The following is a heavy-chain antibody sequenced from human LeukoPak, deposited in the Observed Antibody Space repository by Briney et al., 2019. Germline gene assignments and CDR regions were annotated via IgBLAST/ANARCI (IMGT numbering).Heavy chain of an antibody. CDR2: ISGSGGST. D-gene: IGHD3-3*01. V-gene: IGHV3-23*01. CDR1: GFTFSSYA. J-gene: IGHJ3*02. Sequence: PGGSLSLSCAASGFTFSSYAMSWVRQAPGKGLEWVSAISGSGGSTYYADSVKGRFTISRDNSKNTLYLQMNSLRAEDTAVYYCAKLVLRFLEWSPDAFDIWGQGTMVTVSS. CDR3: AKLVLRFLEWSPDAFDI.